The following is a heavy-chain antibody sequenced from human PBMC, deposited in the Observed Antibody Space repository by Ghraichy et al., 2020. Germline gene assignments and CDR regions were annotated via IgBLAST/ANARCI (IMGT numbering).Heavy chain of an antibody. CDR2: IYYSGST. V-gene: IGHV4-59*01. CDR1: GGSISSYY. J-gene: IGHJ2*01. D-gene: IGHD3-22*01. CDR3: ARDGSGSGYQAHWYFDL. Sequence: SETLSLTCTVSGGSISSYYWSWIRQPPGKGLEWIGYIYYSGSTNYNPSLKSRVTISVDTSKNQFSLKLSSVTAADTAVYYCARDGSGSGYQAHWYFDLWGRGTLVTVSS.